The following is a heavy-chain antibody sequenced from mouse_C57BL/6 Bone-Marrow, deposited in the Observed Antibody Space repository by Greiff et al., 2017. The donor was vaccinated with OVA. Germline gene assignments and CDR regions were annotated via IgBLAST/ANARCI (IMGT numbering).Heavy chain of an antibody. J-gene: IGHJ2*01. V-gene: IGHV1-15*01. CDR2: IDPETGGT. D-gene: IGHD1-1*01. Sequence: QVHVKQSGAELVRPGASVTLSCKASGYTFTDYEMHWVKQTPVHGLEWIGAIDPETGGTAYNQKFKGKAILTADKSSSTAYMELRSLTSEDSAVYYCTRRGLITTVVARYYFDYWGQGTTLTVSP. CDR3: TRRGLITTVVARYYFDY. CDR1: GYTFTDYE.